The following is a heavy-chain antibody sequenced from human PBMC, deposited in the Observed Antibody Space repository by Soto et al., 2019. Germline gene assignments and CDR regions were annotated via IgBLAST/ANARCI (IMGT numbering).Heavy chain of an antibody. CDR3: VRDGTKTLRDWFDP. Sequence: SETRSLTCTVSVASISGFYWSWIRKSAGKGLEWIGRIYATGTTDYNPSLKSRVMMSVDTSKKQFSLKLRSVTAADTAVYYCVRDGTKTLRDWFDPWGQGISVTVSS. CDR2: IYATGTT. D-gene: IGHD1-1*01. V-gene: IGHV4-4*07. J-gene: IGHJ5*02. CDR1: VASISGFY.